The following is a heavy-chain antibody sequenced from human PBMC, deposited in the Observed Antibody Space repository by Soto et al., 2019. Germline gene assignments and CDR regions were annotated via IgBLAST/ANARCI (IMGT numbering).Heavy chain of an antibody. CDR2: IYYSGST. Sequence: PSETLSLTCTVSGGSVSSGSYYWSWIRQPPGKGLEWIGYIYYSGSTNYNPSLKSRVTISVDTSKNQFSLKLSSVTAADTAVYFCARLEGLATIPYYFDFWGSGALVTVSS. D-gene: IGHD3-9*01. CDR1: GGSVSSGSYY. J-gene: IGHJ4*02. CDR3: ARLEGLATIPYYFDF. V-gene: IGHV4-61*01.